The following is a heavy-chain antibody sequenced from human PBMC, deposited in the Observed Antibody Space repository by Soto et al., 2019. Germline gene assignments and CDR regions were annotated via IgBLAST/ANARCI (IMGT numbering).Heavy chain of an antibody. CDR2: IYYSGST. J-gene: IGHJ5*02. Sequence: SETLSLTCTFSVVSVSSGSYYCSWIRQPPWKGLEWIGYIYYSGSTNYNPSLKSRVTISVDTSKNQFSLKLSSVTAADTAVYYCARVSGYRFGWLDPGGQGTRVTVS. CDR3: ARVSGYRFGWLDP. V-gene: IGHV4-61*01. D-gene: IGHD3-22*01. CDR1: VVSVSSGSYY.